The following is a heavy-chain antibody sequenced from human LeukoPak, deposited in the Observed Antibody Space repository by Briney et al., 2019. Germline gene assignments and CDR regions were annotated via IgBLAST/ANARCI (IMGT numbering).Heavy chain of an antibody. CDR2: IWYDGSNK. J-gene: IGHJ4*02. CDR3: ARAHITIFGADY. Sequence: GRSLRLSCAASGFTFSSYGMHWVRQAPGKGLEWVAVIWYDGSNKYYADSVKGRFTIPRDNSKNTLYLQMNSLRAEDTAVYYCARAHITIFGADYWGQGTLVTVSS. V-gene: IGHV3-33*01. D-gene: IGHD3-3*01. CDR1: GFTFSSYG.